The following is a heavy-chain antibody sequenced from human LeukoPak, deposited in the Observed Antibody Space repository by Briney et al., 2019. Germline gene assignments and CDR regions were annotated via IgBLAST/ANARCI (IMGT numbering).Heavy chain of an antibody. CDR2: TYYRSKRYN. Sequence: SQTLSLTFAISGDSVSSNSAVWNWIRQSPSRGLEWLGRTYYRSKRYNDYAVSVKSRITIKPDTSKNQFSLQLNSATPEDTAVYYCARLGLGGAFDIWGQGTMVTVSS. CDR1: GDSVSSNSAV. D-gene: IGHD2-15*01. V-gene: IGHV6-1*01. CDR3: ARLGLGGAFDI. J-gene: IGHJ3*02.